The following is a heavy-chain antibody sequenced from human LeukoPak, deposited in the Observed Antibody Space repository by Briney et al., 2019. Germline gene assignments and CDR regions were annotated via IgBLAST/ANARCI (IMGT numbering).Heavy chain of an antibody. J-gene: IGHJ6*03. Sequence: PGESLRLSCEASGFTFSSYVIHWVRQAPGKGLEWLAVISYDGINKYYADSVKGRFTISRDQSKTTVDLQMDSLGGADTAVYYCARSPTYYYMDVWGKGTTVTVSS. CDR2: ISYDGINK. CDR3: ARSPTYYYMDV. V-gene: IGHV3-30-3*01. CDR1: GFTFSSYV.